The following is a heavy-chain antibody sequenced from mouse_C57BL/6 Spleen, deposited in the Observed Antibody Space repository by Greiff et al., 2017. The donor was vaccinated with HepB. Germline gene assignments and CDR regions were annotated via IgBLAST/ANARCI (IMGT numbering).Heavy chain of an antibody. CDR2: ISSGSSTI. J-gene: IGHJ2*01. CDR1: GFTFSDYG. V-gene: IGHV5-17*01. CDR3: AREGYDSPYYFDY. Sequence: DVMLVESGGGLVKPGGSLKLSCAASGFTFSDYGMHWVRQAPEKGLEWVAYISSGSSTIYYADTVKGRFTISRDNAKNTLFLQMTSLRSEDTAMYYCAREGYDSPYYFDYWGQGTTLTVSS. D-gene: IGHD2-2*01.